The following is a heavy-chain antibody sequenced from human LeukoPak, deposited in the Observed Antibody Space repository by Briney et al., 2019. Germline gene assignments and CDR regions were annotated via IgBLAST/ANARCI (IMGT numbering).Heavy chain of an antibody. D-gene: IGHD3-10*01. CDR1: GFTFSGFS. V-gene: IGHV3-7*01. J-gene: IGHJ4*02. CDR3: ARAGSHWHYVY. Sequence: AGGSLRLSCAAPGFTFSGFSMSWVRQSPTKGLEWVANIKQDGSERYYVDSVKGRFTISRDNAKNSLSLQMNNLRVEDTAVYYCARAGSHWHYVYWGQGTLVTVSS. CDR2: IKQDGSER.